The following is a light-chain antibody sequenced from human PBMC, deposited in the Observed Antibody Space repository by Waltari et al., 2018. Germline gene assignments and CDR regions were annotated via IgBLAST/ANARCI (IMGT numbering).Light chain of an antibody. J-gene: IGKJ2*01. Sequence: IVMTQSPATLSVSPGERATLSCRASQSISTNLAWFQEKPGQDPRLLIYGASTRATGVPARFSGSGSGTYFTLVISSLRSEDFAVYYCQHYDKWLRYSFGQGTKVEIK. CDR3: QHYDKWLRYS. CDR1: QSISTN. CDR2: GAS. V-gene: IGKV3-15*01.